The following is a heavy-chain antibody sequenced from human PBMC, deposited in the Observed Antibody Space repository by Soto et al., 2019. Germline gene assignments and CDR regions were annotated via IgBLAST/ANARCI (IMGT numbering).Heavy chain of an antibody. D-gene: IGHD3-10*01. CDR1: AGSLSSGDYY. Sequence: SETLSLTCTVSAGSLSSGDYYWSWIRQPPGKSLEWIGYIYYSGSTYYNPSLKSRVTISVDTSKNQFSLNLSFVTAADTAVYYCASLSITKVRNNIDYWGRRTLVTVSS. CDR3: ASLSITKVRNNIDY. J-gene: IGHJ4*02. V-gene: IGHV4-30-4*01. CDR2: IYYSGST.